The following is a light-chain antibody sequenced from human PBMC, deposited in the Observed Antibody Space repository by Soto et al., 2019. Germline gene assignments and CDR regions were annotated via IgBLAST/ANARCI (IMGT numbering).Light chain of an antibody. CDR3: QQYNNWPRT. V-gene: IGKV1-27*01. J-gene: IGKJ1*01. Sequence: DIQMTQSPSSLSASVGDRVTITCRASQGISNWLGWYQQKPGRVPKLLIYAASTLHSGVPSRFSGSGSGTEFTLTISSLQSEDFAVYYCQQYNNWPRTFGQGTKVDIK. CDR2: AAS. CDR1: QGISNW.